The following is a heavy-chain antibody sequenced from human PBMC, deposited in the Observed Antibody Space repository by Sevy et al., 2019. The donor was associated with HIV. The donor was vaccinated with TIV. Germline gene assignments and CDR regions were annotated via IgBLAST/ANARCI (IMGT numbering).Heavy chain of an antibody. CDR3: ARDSRIAAAGRSAFDI. CDR1: GYTFTGYY. D-gene: IGHD6-13*01. CDR2: INPNSGGT. Sequence: ASVKVSCKASGYTFTGYYMHWVRQAPGQGLEWMGWINPNSGGTNYAQKFQGWVTMTRDTSISTDYMELSRLRSDDTAVYYCARDSRIAAAGRSAFDIWGQGTMVTVSS. J-gene: IGHJ3*02. V-gene: IGHV1-2*04.